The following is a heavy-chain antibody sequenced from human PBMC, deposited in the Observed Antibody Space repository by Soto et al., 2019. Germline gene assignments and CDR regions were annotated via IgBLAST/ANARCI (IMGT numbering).Heavy chain of an antibody. CDR3: ARGPYYDILTAREGFDY. J-gene: IGHJ4*02. CDR2: IKQDGSEK. D-gene: IGHD3-9*01. CDR1: GFTFSSYW. Sequence: GGSLRLSCAASGFTFSSYWMSWVRQAPGKGLEWVANIKQDGSEKYYVDSVKGRFTISRDNAKNSLYLQMNSLGAEDTAVYYCARGPYYDILTAREGFDYRGQGTLVTVSS. V-gene: IGHV3-7*01.